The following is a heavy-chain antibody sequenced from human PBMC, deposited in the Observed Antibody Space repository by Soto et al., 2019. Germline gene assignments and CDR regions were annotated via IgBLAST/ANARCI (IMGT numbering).Heavy chain of an antibody. J-gene: IGHJ5*02. CDR1: GYTFTSYW. D-gene: IGHD6-19*01. Sequence: EALTICFKRSGYTFTSYWLSWVRQMPGKGLERMGSIDPSDSYTNYSPSFQGHVTISADKSISTAYLQWSSLKASDTAMYYCERTGIAVAGTNWFDPWGQGTLVTVYS. V-gene: IGHV5-10-1*01. CDR2: IDPSDSYT. CDR3: ERTGIAVAGTNWFDP.